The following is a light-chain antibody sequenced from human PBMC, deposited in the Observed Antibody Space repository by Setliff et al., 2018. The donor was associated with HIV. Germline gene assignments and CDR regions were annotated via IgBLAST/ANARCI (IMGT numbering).Light chain of an antibody. Sequence: QSVLTQPRSVSGSPGHSVTIPCTGTSSDIGSSKFVSWYQQHPGKAPKVMIYNVDKRPSGVSNRFSGSKSGNTASLTISGLQIEDEADYFCSSYSINNLYVFASGTKVTVL. CDR1: SSDIGSSKF. V-gene: IGLV2-14*03. CDR2: NVD. J-gene: IGLJ1*01. CDR3: SSYSINNLYV.